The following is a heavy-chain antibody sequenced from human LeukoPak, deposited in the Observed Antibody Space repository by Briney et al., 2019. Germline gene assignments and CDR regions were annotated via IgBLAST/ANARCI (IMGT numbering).Heavy chain of an antibody. CDR1: GASINEYY. J-gene: IGHJ4*02. D-gene: IGHD2-8*01. V-gene: IGHV4-59*01. CDR2: VYHTGTS. CDR3: TRVVNGGHFDY. Sequence: SETLSLTCSVSGASINEYYWTWIRQPPGKGLEWIGYVYHTGTSGYHPSLKGRVAMSLDTSENQVSLKLRSVTAADTAVYFCTRVVNGGHFDYWGQGTLVTVSS.